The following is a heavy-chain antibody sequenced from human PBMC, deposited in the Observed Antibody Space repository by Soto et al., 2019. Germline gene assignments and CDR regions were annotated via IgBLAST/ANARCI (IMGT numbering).Heavy chain of an antibody. V-gene: IGHV3-23*01. D-gene: IGHD6-13*01. CDR1: GFTVSSYA. J-gene: IGHJ4*02. Sequence: EMQLLESGGGLVQAGGSLRLSCAASGFTVSSYALNWVRQAPGKGLEWVSGISASTYYADSVKGRFTISRDTSKNTLYLQMNSLRAEDTAIYFCAIRMYSTSSYYLDYWGQGALVTVSS. CDR3: AIRMYSTSSYYLDY. CDR2: ISAST.